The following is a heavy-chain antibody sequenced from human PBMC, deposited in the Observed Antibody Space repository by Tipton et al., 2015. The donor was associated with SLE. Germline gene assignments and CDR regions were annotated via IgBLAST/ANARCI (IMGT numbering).Heavy chain of an antibody. CDR2: IYTSGST. D-gene: IGHD3-10*01. CDR3: AREGFERNWFDP. J-gene: IGHJ5*02. V-gene: IGHV4-61*09. Sequence: TLSLTCTVSGGSISSGSYYWSWIRQPAGKGLEWIGYIYTSGSTNYNPSLKSRVTISVDTSKNQFSLKLSSVTAADTAVYYCAREGFERNWFDPWGQGTLVTVSS. CDR1: GGSISSGSYY.